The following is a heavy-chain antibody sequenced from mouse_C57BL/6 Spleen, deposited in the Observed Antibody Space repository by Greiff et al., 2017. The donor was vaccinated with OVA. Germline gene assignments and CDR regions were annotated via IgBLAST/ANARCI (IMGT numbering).Heavy chain of an antibody. CDR2: INPNNGGT. D-gene: IGHD2-4*01. V-gene: IGHV1-26*01. CDR1: GYTFTDYY. J-gene: IGHJ4*01. Sequence: EVQLQQSGPELVKPGASVKISCKASGYTFTDYYMHWVKQSPGKSLEWIGDINPNNGGTSYNQKFKGKATLTVDKSSSTAYMELRSLTSEDSAVYYCARGDYDDAMDYWGRGTSVTVSS. CDR3: ARGDYDDAMDY.